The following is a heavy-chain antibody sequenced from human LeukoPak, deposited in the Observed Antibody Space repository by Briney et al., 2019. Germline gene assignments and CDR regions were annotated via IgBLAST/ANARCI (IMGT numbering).Heavy chain of an antibody. J-gene: IGHJ3*01. V-gene: IGHV3-23*01. CDR3: VKDIQLST. CDR1: GFNFITAA. CDR2: IRSCGGST. D-gene: IGHD5-24*01. Sequence: ARSLRLSCAASGFNFITAAMTWVRQAPGKWLEWLSLIRSCGGSTYYADSVKGRFTISRDNSNHTLSLQMNSLRVEDTAIYYCVKDIQLSTWGLGTMVTVPS.